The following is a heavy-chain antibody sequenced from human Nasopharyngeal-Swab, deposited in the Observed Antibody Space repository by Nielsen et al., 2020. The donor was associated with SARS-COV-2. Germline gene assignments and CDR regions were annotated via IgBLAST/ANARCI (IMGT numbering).Heavy chain of an antibody. CDR3: ARVGLHYYDSSGPFDY. V-gene: IGHV3-48*03. J-gene: IGHJ4*02. CDR1: GFTFSSYE. D-gene: IGHD3-22*01. CDR2: ISSSGSTI. Sequence: GESLKIPCAASGFTFSSYEMNWVRQAPGKGLEWVAYISSSGSTIYYADSVKGRFTISRDNAKNSLSLQMNSLRAEDTSVYYCARVGLHYYDSSGPFDYWGQGTLVTVSS.